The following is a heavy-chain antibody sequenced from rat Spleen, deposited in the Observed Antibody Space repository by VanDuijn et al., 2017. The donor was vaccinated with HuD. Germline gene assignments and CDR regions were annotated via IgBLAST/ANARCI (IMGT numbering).Heavy chain of an antibody. CDR3: ARSYGGYTQHWFPY. CDR2: MRFDGDT. CDR1: GFSLTSNS. V-gene: IGHV2-63*01. J-gene: IGHJ3*01. Sequence: QVQLKESGPGLVQPSQTLSLTCTVSGFSLTSNSVHWVRQPPGKGLEWMGRMRFDGDTSYNSALKSRLSISRDTSKNQVFLKMNRLQTDDTAIFFCARSYGGYTQHWFPYWGQGTLVTVSS. D-gene: IGHD1-11*01.